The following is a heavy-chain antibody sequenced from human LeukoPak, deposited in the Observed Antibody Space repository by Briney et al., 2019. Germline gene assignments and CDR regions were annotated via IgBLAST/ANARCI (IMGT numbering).Heavy chain of an antibody. CDR3: AKDMNVVVTDMDY. CDR1: GFTFDDYA. Sequence: SLRLSCAASGFTFDDYAMHWVRQAPGKGLEWVSGISWNSGSIGYADSVKGRFTISRDNAKNSLYLQMNSLRAEDTALYYCAKDMNVVVTDMDYWGQGTLVTVSS. J-gene: IGHJ4*02. D-gene: IGHD2-21*02. V-gene: IGHV3-9*01. CDR2: ISWNSGSI.